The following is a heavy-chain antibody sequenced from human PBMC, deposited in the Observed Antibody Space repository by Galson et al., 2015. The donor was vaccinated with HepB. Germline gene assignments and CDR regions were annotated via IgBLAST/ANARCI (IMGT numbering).Heavy chain of an antibody. CDR3: ARGDVVVVTGDIHAFDI. D-gene: IGHD2-2*01. CDR1: TYISTDYG. CDR2: VHASNGHT. Sequence: SCKASTYISTDYGISWVGQAPGQGLEWMGWVHASNGHTNYAKRLQGRVTMTIDTSTSTAYMELRSLTFDDTAVYFCARGDVVVVTGDIHAFDIWGQGTMVTVSS. J-gene: IGHJ3*02. V-gene: IGHV1-18*04.